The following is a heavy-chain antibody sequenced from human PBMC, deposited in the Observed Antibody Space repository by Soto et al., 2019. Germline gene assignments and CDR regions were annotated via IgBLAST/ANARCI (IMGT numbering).Heavy chain of an antibody. V-gene: IGHV4-59*08. CDR1: GGSISSYY. CDR3: ARREQFLGAAGVNDAFDI. D-gene: IGHD6-13*01. J-gene: IGHJ3*02. CDR2: IYYSGST. Sequence: QVQLQESGPGLVKPSETLSLTCTVSGGSISSYYWSWIRQPPGKGLEWIGYIYYSGSTNYNPSLKSRVTISVDTSKNQFSLKLSSVTAADTAVYYCARREQFLGAAGVNDAFDIWGQGTMVTVSS.